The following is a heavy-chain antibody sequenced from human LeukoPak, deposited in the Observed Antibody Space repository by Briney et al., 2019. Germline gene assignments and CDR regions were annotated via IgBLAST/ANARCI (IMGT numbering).Heavy chain of an antibody. CDR1: GFTFSSYS. J-gene: IGHJ4*02. D-gene: IGHD6-13*01. CDR3: ARDQFGSWYWGGGFDY. V-gene: IGHV3-21*01. Sequence: GGSLRLSCAASGFTFSSYSMNWVRQAPGKGLEWVSSISSSSSYICYADSVKGRFTISRDNAKNSLYLQMNSLRAEDTAVYYCARDQFGSWYWGGGFDYWGQGTLVTVSS. CDR2: ISSSSSYI.